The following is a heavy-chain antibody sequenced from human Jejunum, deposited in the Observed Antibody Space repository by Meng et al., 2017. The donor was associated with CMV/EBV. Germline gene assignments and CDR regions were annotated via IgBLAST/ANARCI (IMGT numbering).Heavy chain of an antibody. CDR3: AHRRVGIRQWFFGDFDY. J-gene: IGHJ4*02. V-gene: IGHV2-5*02. Sequence: FSLSTSGVGVGWIRQPPGEALEWLALIYWDDDKRYNPSLKNRLTITKDTSKNQVVLTLTDMDPVDTGTYYYAHRRVGIRQWFFGDFDYWGQGTLVTVSS. CDR1: FSLSTSGVG. CDR2: IYWDDDK. D-gene: IGHD5-18*01.